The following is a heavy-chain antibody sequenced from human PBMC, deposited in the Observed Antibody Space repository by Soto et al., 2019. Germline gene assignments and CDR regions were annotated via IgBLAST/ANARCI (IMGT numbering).Heavy chain of an antibody. V-gene: IGHV4-34*01. CDR3: ARGNEGLRFLEWFPLFDY. CDR2: INHSGST. D-gene: IGHD3-3*01. CDR1: GGSFSGYY. J-gene: IGHJ4*02. Sequence: SETLSLTCAVYGGSFSGYYWSWIRQPPGKGLEWIGEINHSGSTNYNPSLKSRVTISVDTSKNQFSLKLSSVTAADTAVYYCARGNEGLRFLEWFPLFDYWGQGTLVTVSS.